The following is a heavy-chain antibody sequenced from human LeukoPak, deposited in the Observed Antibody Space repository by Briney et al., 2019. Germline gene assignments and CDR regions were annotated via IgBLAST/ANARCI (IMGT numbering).Heavy chain of an antibody. CDR1: AGSSSGYY. D-gene: IGHD6-13*01. V-gene: IGHV4-34*01. Sequence: SQTLSLTCAVYAGSSSGYYWSWIRQPQRKGLEWIGEINQSGSTNYNPSLKSRVTISVDTSKNQFSLKLSSVTAADTAVYYCARGQQQLVGGEDYWGQGTLVTVS. CDR2: INQSGST. CDR3: ARGQQQLVGGEDY. J-gene: IGHJ4*02.